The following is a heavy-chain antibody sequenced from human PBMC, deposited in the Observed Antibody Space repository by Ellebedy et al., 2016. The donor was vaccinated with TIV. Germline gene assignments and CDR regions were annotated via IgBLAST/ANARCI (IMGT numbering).Heavy chain of an antibody. D-gene: IGHD6-19*01. CDR3: ARGSVSGLGFDP. V-gene: IGHV4-59*01. J-gene: IGHJ5*02. CDR2: IYYSGST. CDR1: GGSISSYY. Sequence: SETLSLTXTVSGGSISSYYWSWIRQPPGKGLEWIGYIYYSGSTNYNPSLKSRVTISVDTSKNQFSLKLSSVTAADTAVYYCARGSVSGLGFDPWGQGTLVTVSS.